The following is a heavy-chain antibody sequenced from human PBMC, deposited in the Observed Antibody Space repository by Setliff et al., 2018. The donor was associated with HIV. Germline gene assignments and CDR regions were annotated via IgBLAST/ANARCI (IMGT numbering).Heavy chain of an antibody. CDR3: ATISNTPEFLYF. V-gene: IGHV1-18*01. J-gene: IGHJ1*01. CDR1: GYTFTSYG. Sequence: ASVKVSCKASGYTFTSYGISWVRQDPGQGLEWMGWICGYNGNTKYVQRFQGRLAMITETSTTTAYMEMRSLRSDDTAVYYCATISNTPEFLYFWGQGTLGTGSA. D-gene: IGHD3-16*01. CDR2: ICGYNGNT.